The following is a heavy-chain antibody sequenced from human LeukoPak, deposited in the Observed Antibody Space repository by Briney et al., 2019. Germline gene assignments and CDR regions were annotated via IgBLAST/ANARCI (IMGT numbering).Heavy chain of an antibody. CDR3: ARGSTVLRYFDWLLPFDY. CDR2: INHSGST. V-gene: IGHV4-34*01. CDR1: GGSFSGYY. J-gene: IGHJ4*02. D-gene: IGHD3-9*01. Sequence: PSETLSLTCAVYGGSFSGYYWSWIRRPPGKGLEWIGEINHSGSTNYNPSLKSRVTISVDTSKNQFSLKLSSVTAADTAVYYCARGSTVLRYFDWLLPFDYWGQGTLVTVSS.